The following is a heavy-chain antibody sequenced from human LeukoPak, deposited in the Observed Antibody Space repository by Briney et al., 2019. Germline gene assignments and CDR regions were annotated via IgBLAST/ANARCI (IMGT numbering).Heavy chain of an antibody. Sequence: GASVKVSCKASGYTFTSYYMHWVRQAPGQGLEWMGIINPSGGSTSYAQKFQGRVTMTRDTSTSTVYMELSSLRSEDTAVYYCAREESGIAMAGRPDYWGQGTLVTVSS. D-gene: IGHD6-19*01. J-gene: IGHJ4*02. CDR3: AREESGIAMAGRPDY. CDR1: GYTFTSYY. CDR2: INPSGGST. V-gene: IGHV1-46*01.